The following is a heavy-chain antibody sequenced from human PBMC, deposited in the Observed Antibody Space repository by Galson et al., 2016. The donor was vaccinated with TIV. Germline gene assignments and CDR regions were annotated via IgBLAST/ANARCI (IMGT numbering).Heavy chain of an antibody. J-gene: IGHJ4*02. V-gene: IGHV3-74*01. CDR2: ISTDGTDT. Sequence: SLRLSCAASGFSFSAYWMHWVRQAPGRGLVSISRISTDGTDTSYAGSVKGRFTISRDNPKYNLYLQMNSLRAEDTAVYYCSRGEHEVATGTTLYYWGQGTLVAVSS. D-gene: IGHD1/OR15-1a*01. CDR1: GFSFSAYW. CDR3: SRGEHEVATGTTLYY.